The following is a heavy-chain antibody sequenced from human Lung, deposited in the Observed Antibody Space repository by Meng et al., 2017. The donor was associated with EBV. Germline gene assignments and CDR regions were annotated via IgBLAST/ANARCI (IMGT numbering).Heavy chain of an antibody. D-gene: IGHD6-19*01. CDR1: GGAISSSNG. CDR2: IYHSGST. J-gene: IGHJ4*02. Sequence: QGRRQASGPGLVKPSGTLSLTGAVSGGAISSSNGWSWVRQHPGKGLEWIGEIYHSGSTNYNPSLKSRVTISVDKSKNQFSLNLSSVTAADTAVYYCARVGQWLPIDYWGQGALVTVSS. V-gene: IGHV4-4*02. CDR3: ARVGQWLPIDY.